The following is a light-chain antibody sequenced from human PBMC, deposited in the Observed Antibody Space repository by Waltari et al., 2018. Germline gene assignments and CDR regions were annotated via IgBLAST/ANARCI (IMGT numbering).Light chain of an antibody. CDR2: GAS. J-gene: IGKJ1*01. Sequence: NVLTQSPGTVSLSPGERATLSCRASQTVSDRYLAWYQHQPGQAPRLLIYGASSRATGIPDRFSGSGSGTDFTLTISRLEPEDSATYYCQQSYSTPRTFGQGTKVEIK. CDR3: QQSYSTPRT. V-gene: IGKV3-20*01. CDR1: QTVSDRY.